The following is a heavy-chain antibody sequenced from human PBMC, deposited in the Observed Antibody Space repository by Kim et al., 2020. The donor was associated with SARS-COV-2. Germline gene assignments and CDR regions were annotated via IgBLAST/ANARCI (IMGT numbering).Heavy chain of an antibody. CDR1: GFTFSSYA. CDR3: AREEYSSGWYYFDY. CDR2: ISYDGSNK. V-gene: IGHV3-30-3*01. J-gene: IGHJ4*02. Sequence: GRSLRLSCAASGFTFSSYAMHWVRQAPGKGLEWVAVISYDGSNKYYADSVKGRFTISRDNSKNTLYLQMNSLRAEDTAVYYCAREEYSSGWYYFDYWGQG. D-gene: IGHD6-19*01.